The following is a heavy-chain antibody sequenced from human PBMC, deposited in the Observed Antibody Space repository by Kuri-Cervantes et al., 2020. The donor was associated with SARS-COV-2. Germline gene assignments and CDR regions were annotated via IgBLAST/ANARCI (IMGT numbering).Heavy chain of an antibody. V-gene: IGHV4-4*08. Sequence: SETLSLTCTVSGGSISSHYWSWIRQPPGKGLEWIGYIYTSGSTNYNPSLKSRVTISVDTSKNQFSLKLSSVTAADTAVYYCAREVGSGSYDYWGQGTLVTVSS. CDR3: AREVGSGSYDY. CDR2: IYTSGST. CDR1: GGSISSHY. J-gene: IGHJ4*02. D-gene: IGHD1-26*01.